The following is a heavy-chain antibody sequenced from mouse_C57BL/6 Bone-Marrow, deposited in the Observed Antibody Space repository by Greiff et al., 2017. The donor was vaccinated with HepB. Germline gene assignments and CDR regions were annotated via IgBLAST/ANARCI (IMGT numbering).Heavy chain of an antibody. Sequence: QVQLKESGAELARPGASVKLSCKASGYTFTSYGISWVKQRTGQGLEWIGEIYPRSGNTYYNEKFKGKATLTADKSSSTAYMELRSLTSEDSAVYFCAREGPYYYGPYWGQGTTLTVSS. D-gene: IGHD1-1*01. CDR2: IYPRSGNT. V-gene: IGHV1-81*01. CDR1: GYTFTSYG. J-gene: IGHJ2*01. CDR3: AREGPYYYGPY.